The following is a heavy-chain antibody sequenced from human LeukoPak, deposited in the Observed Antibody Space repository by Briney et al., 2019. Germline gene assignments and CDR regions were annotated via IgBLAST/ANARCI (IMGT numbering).Heavy chain of an antibody. V-gene: IGHV3-23*01. CDR2: ISGSGGGT. CDR1: GFTFSSYG. D-gene: IGHD6-19*01. J-gene: IGHJ4*02. CDR3: AISTSGSFGY. Sequence: PGGSLRLSCAASGFTFSSYGMSWVRQAPGKGLEGVSAISGSGGGTYYADSVKGRFTIARDNSKNTLYLQMNSLRAEDTAVYYCAISTSGSFGYWGQGTLVTVSS.